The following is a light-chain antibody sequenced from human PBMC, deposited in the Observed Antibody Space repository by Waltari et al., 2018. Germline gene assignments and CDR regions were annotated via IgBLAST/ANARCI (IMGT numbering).Light chain of an antibody. J-gene: IGKJ2*03. CDR2: WAS. CDR3: QQYFSHRYS. V-gene: IGKV4-1*01. CDR1: QNILYSNNNKDY. Sequence: IVVTQSPDSLAVSLGERATFNCKSSQNILYSNNNKDYLAWYQHKAGQPPKLLLFWASTRASGVTDRFSGGGSGSDFTRTITSVQAEDVAIYYCQQYFSHRYSFGQGTRLVI.